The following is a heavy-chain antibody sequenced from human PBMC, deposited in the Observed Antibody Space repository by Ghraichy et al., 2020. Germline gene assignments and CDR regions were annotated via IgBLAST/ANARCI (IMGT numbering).Heavy chain of an antibody. D-gene: IGHD1-26*01. CDR3: ARVSYANYFDY. J-gene: IGHJ4*02. Sequence: ETLSLTRAASGFSFSSYWMSWVRQAPGKGLEWVANIKQDGSEKYYVDSVKGRFTISRDNAKNSLYLQMNSLRAEDTAVYYCARVSYANYFDYWGQGTLVTVSS. V-gene: IGHV3-7*03. CDR2: IKQDGSEK. CDR1: GFSFSSYW.